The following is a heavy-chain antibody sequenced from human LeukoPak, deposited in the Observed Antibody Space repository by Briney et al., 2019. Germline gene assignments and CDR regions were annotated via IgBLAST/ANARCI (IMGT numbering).Heavy chain of an antibody. V-gene: IGHV3-23*01. CDR3: AKDRRYCSSTSCYPTVFDY. Sequence: GRSLRLSCAASGFTFSSYGMHWVRQAPGKGLEWVSAISGSGGSTYYADSVKGRFTISRDNSKNTLYLQMNSLRAEDTAVYYCAKDRRYCSSTSCYPTVFDYWGQGTLVTVSS. CDR1: GFTFSSYG. D-gene: IGHD2-2*01. J-gene: IGHJ4*02. CDR2: ISGSGGST.